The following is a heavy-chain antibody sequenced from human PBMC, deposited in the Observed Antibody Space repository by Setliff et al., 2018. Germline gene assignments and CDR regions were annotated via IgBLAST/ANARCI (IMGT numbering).Heavy chain of an antibody. J-gene: IGHJ6*03. V-gene: IGHV4-61*09. CDR1: GVSIANTASY. CDR3: ARATSGWYSAYYYYMDV. CDR2: INRRGST. Sequence: SETLSLTCTVSGVSIANTASYWSWIRQPAGKTLEWIGHINRRGSTNFTPSLKSRVTISLDTSKNQLSLNLTSVTAADTAVYYCARATSGWYSAYYYYMDVWGKGTTVTVSS. D-gene: IGHD6-19*01.